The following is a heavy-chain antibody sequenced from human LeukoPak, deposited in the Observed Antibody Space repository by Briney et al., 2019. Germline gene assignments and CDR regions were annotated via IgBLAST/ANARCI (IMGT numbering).Heavy chain of an antibody. CDR1: GGSISSGSYY. J-gene: IGHJ4*02. Sequence: SETLSLTCTVSGGSISSGSYYWSWIRQPAGKGLEWIGRIHTSGSTNYNPSLKSRVTISVDTSKNQFSLKLSSVTAADTAVYYCAAQYYYDSSGSYYFDYWGQGTLVTVSS. CDR2: IHTSGST. V-gene: IGHV4-61*02. D-gene: IGHD3-22*01. CDR3: AAQYYYDSSGSYYFDY.